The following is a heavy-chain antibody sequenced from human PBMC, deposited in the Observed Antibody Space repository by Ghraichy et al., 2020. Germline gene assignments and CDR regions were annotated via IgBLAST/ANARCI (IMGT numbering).Heavy chain of an antibody. V-gene: IGHV1-18*01. CDR2: ISAYNGNT. CDR3: ARVAFAYDYVWGSYRPDAFDI. D-gene: IGHD3-16*02. CDR1: GYTFTSYG. J-gene: IGHJ3*02. Sequence: ASVKVSCKASGYTFTSYGISWVRQAPGQGLEWMGWISAYNGNTNYAQKLQGRVTMTTDTSTSTAYMELRSLRSDDTAVYYCARVAFAYDYVWGSYRPDAFDIWGQGTMVTVSS.